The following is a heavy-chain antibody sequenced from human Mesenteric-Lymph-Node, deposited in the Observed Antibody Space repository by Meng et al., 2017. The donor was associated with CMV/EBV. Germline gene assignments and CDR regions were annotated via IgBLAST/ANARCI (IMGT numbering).Heavy chain of an antibody. D-gene: IGHD3-16*02. J-gene: IGHJ4*02. Sequence: LRISCAASGLNFSNYAMSWVRQAPGKGLEWVSAIGSGGDTHYADSVMGRFTISRDNSKNTLHLQMNSLRAEDTAIYYCAKVPDLSEYWGQGTLVTVSS. CDR3: AKVPDLSEY. CDR1: GLNFSNYA. CDR2: IGSGGDT. V-gene: IGHV3-23*01.